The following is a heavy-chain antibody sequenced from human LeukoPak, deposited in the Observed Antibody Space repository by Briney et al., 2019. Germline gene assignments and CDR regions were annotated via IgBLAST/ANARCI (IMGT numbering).Heavy chain of an antibody. Sequence: SETLSLTCAVYGGSFSGYYWSWIRQPPGKGLEWIGEINHSGSTNYNPSLKSRVTISVDTSKNQFSLKLSSVTAADTAVYYCARRGDSSSWYALPSGFDYWGQGTLVTVSS. V-gene: IGHV4-34*01. CDR3: ARRGDSSSWYALPSGFDY. CDR1: GGSFSGYY. J-gene: IGHJ4*02. CDR2: INHSGST. D-gene: IGHD6-13*01.